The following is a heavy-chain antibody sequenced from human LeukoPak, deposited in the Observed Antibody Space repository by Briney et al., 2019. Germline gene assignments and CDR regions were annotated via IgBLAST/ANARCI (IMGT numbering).Heavy chain of an antibody. CDR1: GVSVSSNY. V-gene: IGHV4-59*02. CDR3: ARWALKSAFDL. J-gene: IGHJ3*01. Sequence: SETLSLTCTVSGVSVSSNYWSWIRQAPGKGLEWIGYMYHTGSGNYNPSLKSRVAISVDTSKNQFSLDVNSVTGADSAVYYCARWALKSAFDLWGQGTTVTVAS. CDR2: MYHTGSG.